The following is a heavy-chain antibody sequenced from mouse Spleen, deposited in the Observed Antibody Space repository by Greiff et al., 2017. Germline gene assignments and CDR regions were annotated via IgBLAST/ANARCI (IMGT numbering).Heavy chain of an antibody. V-gene: IGHV14-1*01. CDR3: TTYYGSRGYFDV. CDR2: IDPEDGDT. J-gene: IGHJ1*03. D-gene: IGHD1-1*01. CDR1: GFNIKDYY. Sequence: VHVKQSGAELVRPGASVKLSCTASGFNIKDYYMHWVKQRPEQGLEWIGRIDPEDGDTEYAPKFQGKATMTADTSSNTAYLQLSSLTSEDTAVYYCTTYYGSRGYFDVWGTGTTVTVSS.